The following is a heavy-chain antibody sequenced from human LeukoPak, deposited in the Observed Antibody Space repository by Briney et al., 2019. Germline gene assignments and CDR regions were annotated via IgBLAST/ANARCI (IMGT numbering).Heavy chain of an antibody. V-gene: IGHV4-34*01. J-gene: IGHJ4*02. Sequence: SETLSLTCAVYGGSFSGYYWSWIRQPPGKGLEWIGEINHSGSTNYNPSLKSRVTISVDTSKNQFSLKLSSVTAADTAVYYCARGPLTSSTSLYYFDYRGQGTLVTVSS. CDR2: INHSGST. D-gene: IGHD2-2*01. CDR3: ARGPLTSSTSLYYFDY. CDR1: GGSFSGYY.